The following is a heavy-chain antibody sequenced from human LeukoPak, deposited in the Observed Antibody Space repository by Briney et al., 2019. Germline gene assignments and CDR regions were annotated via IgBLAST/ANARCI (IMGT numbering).Heavy chain of an antibody. Sequence: SETLSLTCAVYGGSFSGYYWSWIRQPPGKGLEWIGEINHSGSTNYNPSLKSRVTISVDTSKNQFSLKLSSVTAADTAVYYCARGFMVRGVITLDYWGQGTLVTVSS. CDR2: INHSGST. CDR1: GGSFSGYY. J-gene: IGHJ4*02. D-gene: IGHD3-10*01. CDR3: ARGFMVRGVITLDY. V-gene: IGHV4-34*01.